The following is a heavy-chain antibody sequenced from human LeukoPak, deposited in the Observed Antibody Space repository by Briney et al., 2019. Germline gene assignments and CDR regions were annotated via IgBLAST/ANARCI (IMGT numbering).Heavy chain of an antibody. D-gene: IGHD3-22*01. CDR3: TSFYHDSSGYHTFDY. CDR2: IRSKPYGGTT. J-gene: IGHJ4*02. CDR1: GFTFSDYA. V-gene: IGHV3-49*04. Sequence: GGSLKLSCTASGFTFSDYAMSWVRQAPGQGLEWIAFIRSKPYGGTTEHDASVKGRFTISRDDSKSIAYLQMNSLKTEDTAVYYCTSFYHDSSGYHTFDYWGQGTLVTVSS.